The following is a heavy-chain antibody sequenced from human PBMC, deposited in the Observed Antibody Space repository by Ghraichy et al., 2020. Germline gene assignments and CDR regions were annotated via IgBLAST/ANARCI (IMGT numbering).Heavy chain of an antibody. CDR2: ISSSGSTI. CDR3: VSGGWVGTTTPFDY. Sequence: GGSLRLSCAVSGFTFRSYEMNWVRQAPGKGLEWVSYISSSGSTIYYADSVKGRFTISRDNAKNSLYLQMNSLRAEDTAVYYFVSGGWVGTTTPFDYWGQGTLVTVSS. V-gene: IGHV3-48*03. J-gene: IGHJ4*02. CDR1: GFTFRSYE. D-gene: IGHD2-21*02.